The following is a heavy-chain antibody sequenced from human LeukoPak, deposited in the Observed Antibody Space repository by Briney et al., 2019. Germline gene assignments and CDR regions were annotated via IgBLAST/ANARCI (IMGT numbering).Heavy chain of an antibody. CDR2: ITSNSSSI. Sequence: GSLRLSCAASGFTFSSYSLNWVRQAPGKGLEWVSYITSNSSSIYYADSVKGRFTISRDNAKNSLYLQMNSLRAEDTAMYYCARDYCSGGRCYSVDYWGQGTLVTVSS. CDR1: GFTFSSYS. V-gene: IGHV3-48*04. D-gene: IGHD2-15*01. CDR3: ARDYCSGGRCYSVDY. J-gene: IGHJ4*02.